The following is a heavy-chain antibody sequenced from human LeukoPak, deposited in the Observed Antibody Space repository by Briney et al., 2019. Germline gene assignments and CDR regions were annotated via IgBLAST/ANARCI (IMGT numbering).Heavy chain of an antibody. CDR3: ARGYCSGTSCHWGFLDI. D-gene: IGHD2-15*01. V-gene: IGHV5-51*01. Sequence: GESLKISCKGSGYSFTNCWIGWVRQMPGKGLEWMGIIYPGDSDTRYSPSFQGQVTISADKSISTAYLQWSSLKASDTAMYYCARGYCSGTSCHWGFLDIWGQGTMVTVSS. CDR2: IYPGDSDT. CDR1: GYSFTNCW. J-gene: IGHJ3*02.